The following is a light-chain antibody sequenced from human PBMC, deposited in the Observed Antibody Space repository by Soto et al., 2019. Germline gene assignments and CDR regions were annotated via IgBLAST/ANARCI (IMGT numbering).Light chain of an antibody. V-gene: IGLV2-8*01. CDR2: DVS. CDR1: SSDVGGYNY. Sequence: QSALTQPPSASGSPEQSVTISCTGTSSDVGGYNYVSWYQQHPGKAPKLMIYDVSKRPSGVPDRFSGSKSGNTASLTVSGLQAEDEADYYCSSYAGSTVVFGGGTKLTVL. J-gene: IGLJ2*01. CDR3: SSYAGSTVV.